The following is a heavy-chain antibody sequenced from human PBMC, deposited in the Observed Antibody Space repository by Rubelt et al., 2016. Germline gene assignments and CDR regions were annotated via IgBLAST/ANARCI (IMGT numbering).Heavy chain of an antibody. Sequence: ASGFTYTYSTMTWVRPAPGKGLEWVSAISGNGGSTYYADSVRGRFTISRDNSRNTLYLQMNSLRAEDTAVYYCAKGHSNLDYWGQGTLVTVSS. V-gene: IGHV3-23*01. D-gene: IGHD6-13*01. CDR3: AKGHSNLDY. J-gene: IGHJ4*02. CDR2: ISGNGGST. CDR1: GFTYTYST.